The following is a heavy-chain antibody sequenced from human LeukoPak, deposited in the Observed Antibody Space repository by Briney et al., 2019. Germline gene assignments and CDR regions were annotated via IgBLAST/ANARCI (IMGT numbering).Heavy chain of an antibody. CDR1: GDSVSSNSAS. V-gene: IGHV6-1*01. CDR2: TYYRSKWYN. D-gene: IGHD3-3*01. Sequence: SQTLSLTCAISGDSVSSNSASWNWIRQSPSRGLEWLGRTYYRSKWYNDYAVSVKSRITINPDTSKNQFSLQLNSVTPEGTAVYYCARGSPARFWGALYRVPGAFDIWGQGTMVTVSS. J-gene: IGHJ3*02. CDR3: ARGSPARFWGALYRVPGAFDI.